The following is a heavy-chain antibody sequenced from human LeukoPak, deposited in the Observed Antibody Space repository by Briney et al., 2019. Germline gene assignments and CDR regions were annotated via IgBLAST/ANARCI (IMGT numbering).Heavy chain of an antibody. V-gene: IGHV3-9*03. J-gene: IGHJ4*02. CDR3: AKGGIAVADWYSDYFDY. Sequence: PGGSLRLSCAASGFAFDDYAMLWVRQAPGKGLEWVSGISWNSGSIGYADSVKGRFTISRDNAKNSLYLQMNSLRAEDMALYYCAKGGIAVADWYSDYFDYWGQGTLVTVSS. D-gene: IGHD6-19*01. CDR2: ISWNSGSI. CDR1: GFAFDDYA.